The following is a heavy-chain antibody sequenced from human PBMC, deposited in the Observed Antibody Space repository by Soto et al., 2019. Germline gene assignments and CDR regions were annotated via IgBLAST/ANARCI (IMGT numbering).Heavy chain of an antibody. Sequence: GASVKVSCKASGYTFTRSGISWGRQAPGQGLKWMGWISTYNGDTNYAQTFQGRVTMTTDTSTSTVYMELRSLRSDDMAVYYCARVGGAPYYHYRMDVWGQGSPVIVS. J-gene: IGHJ6*01. CDR2: ISTYNGDT. CDR3: ARVGGAPYYHYRMDV. V-gene: IGHV1-18*03. CDR1: GYTFTRSG. D-gene: IGHD3-10*01.